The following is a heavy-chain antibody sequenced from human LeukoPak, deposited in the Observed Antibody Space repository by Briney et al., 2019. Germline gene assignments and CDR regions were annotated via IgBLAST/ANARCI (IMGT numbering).Heavy chain of an antibody. V-gene: IGHV5-51*01. D-gene: IGHD5-18*01. CDR2: IYPDDSDT. J-gene: IGHJ4*02. CDR3: ARLVDTTMADY. Sequence: GESLKISCKASGYSFTSYWIGWVRQMPGKGLEWMGIIYPDDSDTRYSPSFQGQVTISADKSISTAYLLWSSLKASDTAMYYCARLVDTTMADYWGQGSLLTVSS. CDR1: GYSFTSYW.